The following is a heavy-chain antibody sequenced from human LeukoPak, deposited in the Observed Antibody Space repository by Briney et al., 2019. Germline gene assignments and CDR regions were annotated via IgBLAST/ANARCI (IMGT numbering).Heavy chain of an antibody. CDR2: ISGSGGST. Sequence: GGSLRLSCAASGFTFSSYGMSWVRQAPGKGLEWVSAISGSGGSTYYADSVKGRFTISRDNSKNSLYLQMNSLRAEDTAVYYCARDMGLWFGEQGWFDPWGQGTLVTVSS. CDR1: GFTFSSYG. D-gene: IGHD3-10*01. CDR3: ARDMGLWFGEQGWFDP. V-gene: IGHV3-23*01. J-gene: IGHJ5*02.